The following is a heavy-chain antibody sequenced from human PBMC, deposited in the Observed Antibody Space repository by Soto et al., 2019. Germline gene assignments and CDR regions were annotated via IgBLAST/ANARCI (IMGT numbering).Heavy chain of an antibody. CDR3: AKEWGGFSRGWIIDF. Sequence: EVQLLESGGGLVQPGGSLRLSCAASGFTFAGYAMTWVRQAPGRGLEWVSSITNGGGGRTYYADSVRGRFPISRDNSKNTLSLQMNNLRAEDTAVYYCAKEWGGFSRGWIIDFWGQGTLVTVSS. D-gene: IGHD6-19*01. CDR2: ITNGGGGRT. J-gene: IGHJ4*02. V-gene: IGHV3-23*01. CDR1: GFTFAGYA.